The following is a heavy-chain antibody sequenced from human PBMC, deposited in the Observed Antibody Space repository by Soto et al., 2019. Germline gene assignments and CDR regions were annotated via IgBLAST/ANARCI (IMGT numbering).Heavy chain of an antibody. CDR2: IFYSGGT. Sequence: PSETLSLTFTVSRDSISTYYWIWIRQPPGKGLQWIGYIFYSGGTAYNPSLKSRVTISLDMSKKQISLKLSSVTTADTATYFCARLQLVQKVIDYWGQGTLVTVSS. CDR3: ARLQLVQKVIDY. CDR1: RDSISTYY. D-gene: IGHD1-1*01. J-gene: IGHJ4*02. V-gene: IGHV4-59*01.